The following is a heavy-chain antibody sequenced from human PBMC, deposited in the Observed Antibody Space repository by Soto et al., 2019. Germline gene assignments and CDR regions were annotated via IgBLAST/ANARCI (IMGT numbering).Heavy chain of an antibody. CDR2: INGGGDVI. CDR1: GFTFSDYY. V-gene: IGHV3-11*01. J-gene: IGHJ4*02. CDR3: SRDPRLVDY. D-gene: IGHD1-26*01. Sequence: GGSLRLSCVASGFTFSDYYMTWIRQAPGKGPEWISYINGGGDVIAYADSVKGRFTISRDNARRSVYLQMNSLTVDDTAVYYCSRDPRLVDYWGQGTLVTVSS.